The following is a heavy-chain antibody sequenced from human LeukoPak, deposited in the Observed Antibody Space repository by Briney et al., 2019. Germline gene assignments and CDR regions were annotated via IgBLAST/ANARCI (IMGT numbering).Heavy chain of an antibody. D-gene: IGHD3-3*01. CDR3: ARDTHDNTIFGVFDY. Sequence: SGGSLRLSCAASGFTFSSYWMSWVRQAPGKGLEWVANIKQDGSEKYYVDSVKGRFTISRDNAKNSLYLQMNSLRAEDTAVYYCARDTHDNTIFGVFDYWGQGTLVTVSS. CDR2: IKQDGSEK. CDR1: GFTFSSYW. J-gene: IGHJ4*02. V-gene: IGHV3-7*01.